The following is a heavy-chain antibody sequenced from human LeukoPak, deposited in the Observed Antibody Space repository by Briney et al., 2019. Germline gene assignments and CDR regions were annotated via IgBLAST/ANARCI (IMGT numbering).Heavy chain of an antibody. CDR1: GFTFSSSW. D-gene: IGHD2/OR15-2a*01. Sequence: GSLRLSCAASGFTFSSSWVHWVRQAPGKGLVWVSRINVDGSSRSYADSVKGRFTISRDNTKNTLHLQMNSLGVEDTAVYYCARNTEFRFDPWGQGTLVTVSS. V-gene: IGHV3-74*01. J-gene: IGHJ5*02. CDR2: INVDGSSR. CDR3: ARNTEFRFDP.